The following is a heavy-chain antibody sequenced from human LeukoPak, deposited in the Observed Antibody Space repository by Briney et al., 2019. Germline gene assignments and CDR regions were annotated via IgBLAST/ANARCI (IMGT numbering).Heavy chain of an antibody. CDR2: INPDGSST. CDR3: AIGCYYDSSGCCGFDY. V-gene: IGHV3-74*01. D-gene: IGHD3-22*01. CDR1: GFTFSSNW. J-gene: IGHJ4*02. Sequence: GGSLRLSCAAPGFTFSSNWMHWVRQAPGKGLVWVSRINPDGSSTIYADSVKGRVTISRDNVKNTLYLQMNSLRAEDTAVYYCAIGCYYDSSGCCGFDYWGQGTLVTVSS.